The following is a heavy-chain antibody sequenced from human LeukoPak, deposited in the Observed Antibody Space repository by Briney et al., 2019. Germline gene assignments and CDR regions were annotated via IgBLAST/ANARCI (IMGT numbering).Heavy chain of an antibody. CDR1: GFSFSSYS. CDR3: AREPERFPDY. D-gene: IGHD3-10*01. CDR2: ISFSGTYI. Sequence: GGSLRLSCAASGFSFSSYSMNWVRQAPGKGLEWVSSISFSGTYIYYADSLKGRITISRDNARRSLFLQMNSLRSEDTAVYYCAREPERFPDYWGQGALVTVSS. J-gene: IGHJ4*02. V-gene: IGHV3-21*01.